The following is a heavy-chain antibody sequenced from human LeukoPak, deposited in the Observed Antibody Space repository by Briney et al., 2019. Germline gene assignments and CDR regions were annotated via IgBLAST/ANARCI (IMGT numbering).Heavy chain of an antibody. V-gene: IGHV4-4*07. J-gene: IGHJ6*03. Sequence: PSETLSLTCTVSGGSISSYYWSWIRQPAGKGLEWIGRIYTSGSTNYNPSLKSRVTMSVDTYKNQFSLKLSSVTAADTAVYYCAREATVTHYYYYYMDVWGKGTTVTVSS. CDR1: GGSISSYY. CDR2: IYTSGST. D-gene: IGHD4-11*01. CDR3: AREATVTHYYYYYMDV.